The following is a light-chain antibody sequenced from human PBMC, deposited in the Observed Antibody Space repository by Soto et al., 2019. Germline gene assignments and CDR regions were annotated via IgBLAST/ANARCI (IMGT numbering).Light chain of an antibody. CDR2: GAS. J-gene: IGKJ3*01. CDR3: QQYNNWPFT. Sequence: EIVMTQSPATLSVSPGERATLSCRASQSISSNLAWYQQKPGQAPRLLIYGASTRATCIPATFSGSGSGTEFTLTISSLQSEDFAVYYCQQYNNWPFTFGPGTKVDIK. V-gene: IGKV3-15*01. CDR1: QSISSN.